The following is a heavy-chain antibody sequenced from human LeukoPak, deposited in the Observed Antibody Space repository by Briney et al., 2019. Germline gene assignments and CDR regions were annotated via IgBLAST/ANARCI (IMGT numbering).Heavy chain of an antibody. CDR1: GFTFSSYS. D-gene: IGHD6-13*01. CDR2: ISSSSSYI. V-gene: IGHV3-21*01. CDR3: ARDTWQQLVLYYYYMDV. Sequence: PGGSLRLSCAASGFTFSSYSMNWVRQAPGKGLEWVSSISSSSSYIYYADSVKGRFTISRDNAKNSLYLQMNSLRAEDTAVYYCARDTWQQLVLYYYYMDVWGKETTVTVSS. J-gene: IGHJ6*03.